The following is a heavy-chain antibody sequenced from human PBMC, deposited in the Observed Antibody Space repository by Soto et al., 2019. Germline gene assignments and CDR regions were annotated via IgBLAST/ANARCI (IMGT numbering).Heavy chain of an antibody. Sequence: QVQLVQSGAEVKKPGASVKVSCKASGYTFTSYGISWVRQPPGPGLEWMGWTSAYNGNTKNARKLQGRVTMTADTSTSTAYMELRSLRSDDKAVYYCARDSPPVDYWGQGTLVTVSS. V-gene: IGHV1-18*01. CDR2: TSAYNGNT. CDR1: GYTFTSYG. CDR3: ARDSPPVDY. J-gene: IGHJ4*02.